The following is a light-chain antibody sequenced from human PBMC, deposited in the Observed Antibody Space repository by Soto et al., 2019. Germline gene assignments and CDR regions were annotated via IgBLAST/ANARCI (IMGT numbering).Light chain of an antibody. CDR2: AAS. CDR3: QQSYSTPRT. Sequence: DIQMTQSPSSLSASVGDRVTITCRASQSISSYLNWYQQKPGKAPKLLIYAASSLQSGVASRFSGSGSGTDVTLTISSLQPEDFATYYCQQSYSTPRTFGGGTKVEIK. V-gene: IGKV1-39*01. J-gene: IGKJ4*01. CDR1: QSISSY.